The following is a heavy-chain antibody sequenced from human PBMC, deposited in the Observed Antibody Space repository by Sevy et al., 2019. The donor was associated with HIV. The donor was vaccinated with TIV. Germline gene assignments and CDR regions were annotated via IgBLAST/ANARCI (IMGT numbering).Heavy chain of an antibody. D-gene: IGHD4-17*01. J-gene: IGHJ4*02. CDR2: LFYRGST. V-gene: IGHV4-61*01. CDR1: GGSVSTDSYY. CDR3: ARCRSPYGDYATGSFDY. Sequence: SETLSLTCTVSGGSVSTDSYYWSWIRQPPGKGLEWIGYLFYRGSTNYNPSLKSRGTIPLDTSKNQFSLKLSSVTAVDTAVYYCARCRSPYGDYATGSFDYWGQRALVTVSS.